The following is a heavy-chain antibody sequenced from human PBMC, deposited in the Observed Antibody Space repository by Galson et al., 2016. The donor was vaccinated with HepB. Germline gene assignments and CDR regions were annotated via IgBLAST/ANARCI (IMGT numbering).Heavy chain of an antibody. V-gene: IGHV2-70*01. CDR1: GFSLSTSGMC. J-gene: IGHJ4*02. D-gene: IGHD6-13*01. CDR3: ARTPPPAGYSSSWYDFDY. CDR2: IDWDDDK. Sequence: PALVKPTQTLTLTCTFSGFSLSTSGMCVSWIRQPPGKALEWLALIDWDDDKYYSTSLKTRLTISKDTSKNQVVLTMTNMEPLDTATYYCARTPPPAGYSSSWYDFDYWGQGTLVTVSS.